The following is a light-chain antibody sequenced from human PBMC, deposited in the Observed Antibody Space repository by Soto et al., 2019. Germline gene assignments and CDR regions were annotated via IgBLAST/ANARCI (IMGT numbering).Light chain of an antibody. CDR2: LGS. CDR3: MQGIQRPLT. V-gene: IGKV2-28*01. Sequence: IPMTQSPPALPVTPGEPASVSCRSTQTLLNSTGHNYLDCPLQTPGPSPQLLIYLGSNRSSGVPDRFSGSGSGTDFTLKISRVEAEDVGVYYCMQGIQRPLTFGGGTKVDIK. CDR1: QTLLNSTGHNY. J-gene: IGKJ4*01.